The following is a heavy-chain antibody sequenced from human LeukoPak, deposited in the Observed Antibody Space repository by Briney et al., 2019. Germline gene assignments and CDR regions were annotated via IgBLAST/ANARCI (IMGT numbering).Heavy chain of an antibody. D-gene: IGHD6-13*01. J-gene: IGHJ4*02. Sequence: GGSLRLSCAASGFTFSSYAMGWVRQAPGKGLEWVSAISGSGGSTYYADSVKGRFTISRDNSKNTLYLQMNSLRAEDTAVYYCAKDRYSSSWSLDYWGQGTLVTVSS. CDR3: AKDRYSSSWSLDY. CDR2: ISGSGGST. CDR1: GFTFSSYA. V-gene: IGHV3-23*01.